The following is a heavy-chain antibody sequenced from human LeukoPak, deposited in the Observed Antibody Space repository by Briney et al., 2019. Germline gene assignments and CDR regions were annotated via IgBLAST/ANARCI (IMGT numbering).Heavy chain of an antibody. V-gene: IGHV3-23*01. J-gene: IGHJ4*02. Sequence: GGSLRLSCVGSGFTFRSHAMSWVRQAPEKGLEFVSGIYENGGTTYYADSVKGRFTISRDNSKDTLYLQMNSLRVEDTAVYYCAKSLITMIHVFDYWGQGTLVTVSS. CDR2: IYENGGTT. CDR3: AKSLITMIHVFDY. D-gene: IGHD3-22*01. CDR1: GFTFRSHA.